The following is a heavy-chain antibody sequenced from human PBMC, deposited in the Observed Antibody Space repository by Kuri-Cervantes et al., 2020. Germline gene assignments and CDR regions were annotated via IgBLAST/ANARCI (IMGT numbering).Heavy chain of an antibody. CDR1: GGSISSGDYY. Sequence: SETLSLTCTVSGGSISSGDYYWSWIRQPPGKGLEWIGYIYYSGSTYYNPSLKSRVTISVDRSKNQFSLKLSSVTAADTAVYYCASVVVVPAFAYYGMDVWGQGTTVTVSS. D-gene: IGHD2-2*01. CDR2: IYYSGST. V-gene: IGHV4-30-4*01. J-gene: IGHJ6*02. CDR3: ASVVVVPAFAYYGMDV.